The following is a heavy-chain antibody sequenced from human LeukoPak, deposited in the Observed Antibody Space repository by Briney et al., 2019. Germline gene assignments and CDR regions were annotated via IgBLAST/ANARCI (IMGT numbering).Heavy chain of an antibody. CDR1: GDTFATYW. Sequence: GESLKISCQGSGDTFATYWIAWVRQLPGKGLELMGSIFPFDSDTRYSPSFQGQVTFSADKSINTAYLQWSSLKASDTAMYYCARHRLEVDFFDYWGQGTVVTVSS. CDR3: ARHRLEVDFFDY. J-gene: IGHJ4*02. V-gene: IGHV5-51*01. CDR2: IFPFDSDT. D-gene: IGHD2-15*01.